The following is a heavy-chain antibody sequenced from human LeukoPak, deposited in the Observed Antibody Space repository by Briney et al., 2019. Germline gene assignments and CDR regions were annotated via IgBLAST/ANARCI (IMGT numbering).Heavy chain of an antibody. J-gene: IGHJ3*02. CDR2: IYYSGST. Sequence: SETLSLTCTVSGGSISSSDYYWSWIRQPPGKGLEWIGSIYYSGSTYYNPSLKSRVTISVDTSKNQFSLKLSSVTATDTAVYYCAGHSYYYDSSGYWRVDAFDIWGQGTMVTVSS. V-gene: IGHV4-39*01. CDR3: AGHSYYYDSSGYWRVDAFDI. CDR1: GGSISSSDYY. D-gene: IGHD3-22*01.